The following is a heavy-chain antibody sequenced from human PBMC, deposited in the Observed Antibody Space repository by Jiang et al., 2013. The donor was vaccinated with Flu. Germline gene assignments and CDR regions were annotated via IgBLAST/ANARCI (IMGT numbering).Heavy chain of an antibody. CDR3: GRVMYDIVGATYFDY. Sequence: GPGLVKPSQTLSLTCTVSGGSISSGSYYWSWIRQPAGKGLEWIGRIYTSGSTNYNPSLKSRVTISVDTSKNQFSLKLSSVTAADTAVYYCGRVMYDIVGATYFDYWGQGILVTVSS. D-gene: IGHD1-26*01. CDR1: GGSISSGSYY. V-gene: IGHV4-61*02. CDR2: IYTSGST. J-gene: IGHJ4*02.